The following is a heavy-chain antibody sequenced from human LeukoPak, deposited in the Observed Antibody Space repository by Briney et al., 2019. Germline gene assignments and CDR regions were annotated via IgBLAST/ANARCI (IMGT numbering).Heavy chain of an antibody. CDR2: IYYSGSS. CDR1: GGSLSSYY. CDR3: ARGTVVTDFDY. D-gene: IGHD4-23*01. Sequence: ETLSLTCTVSGGSLSSYYWSWVRQPPGKGLEGIGYIYYSGSSNYNPSLKSRGTISVSPSKNQFSLKLSSVTAADTAVYYCARGTVVTDFDYWGQGTLVTVSS. V-gene: IGHV4-59*08. J-gene: IGHJ4*02.